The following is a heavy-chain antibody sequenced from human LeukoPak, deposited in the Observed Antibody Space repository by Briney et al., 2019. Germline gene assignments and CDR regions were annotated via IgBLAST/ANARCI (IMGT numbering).Heavy chain of an antibody. Sequence: PSETLSLTCAVSGGSISSYYWSWIRQPPGKGLEWIGSIYHSGSTYYDPSLKSRVTISVDTSKNQFSLKLSSVTAADTAVYYCARGAVAGTFDYWGQGTLVTVSS. CDR3: ARGAVAGTFDY. V-gene: IGHV4-38-2*01. J-gene: IGHJ4*02. CDR2: IYHSGST. D-gene: IGHD6-19*01. CDR1: GGSISSYY.